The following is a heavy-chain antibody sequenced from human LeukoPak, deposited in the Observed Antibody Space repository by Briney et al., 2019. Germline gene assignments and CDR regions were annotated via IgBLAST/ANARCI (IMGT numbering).Heavy chain of an antibody. D-gene: IGHD2-15*01. CDR1: GFTFTNYA. V-gene: IGHV3-23*01. CDR3: AKDQTVAGLTHNAFDI. CDR2: TSGGGDHT. Sequence: PGGSLRLSCAASGFTFTNYAMTWVRQAPGKGPEWVLATSGGGDHTYYADSVKGRFTISRDNSKNTLYLQMNSLRAEDTAVYYCAKDQTVAGLTHNAFDIWGQGTMATVSS. J-gene: IGHJ3*02.